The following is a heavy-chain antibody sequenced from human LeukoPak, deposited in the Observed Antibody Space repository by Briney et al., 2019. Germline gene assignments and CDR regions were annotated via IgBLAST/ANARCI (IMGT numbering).Heavy chain of an antibody. Sequence: GGSLRLSCAASGFTVSSNYMSWVREAPGKGLEWVSVIYSGGSTYYADSVKGRFTISRDNSKNTLYLQMNSLRAEDTAVYYCAREGGSSWYYFDYWGQGTLVTVSS. CDR3: AREGGSSWYYFDY. V-gene: IGHV3-53*01. D-gene: IGHD6-13*01. CDR2: IYSGGST. J-gene: IGHJ4*02. CDR1: GFTVSSNY.